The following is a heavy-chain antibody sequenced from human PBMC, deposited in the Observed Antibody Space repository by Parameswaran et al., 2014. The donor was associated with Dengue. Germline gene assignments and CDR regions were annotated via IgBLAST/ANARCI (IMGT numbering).Heavy chain of an antibody. D-gene: IGHD5-18*01. Sequence: VRQAPGKGLEWIGEINHSGSTNYNPSLKSRVTISVDTSKNQFSLKLSSVTAADTAVYYCARGRGHLYSYGYGGLDYWGQGTLVTVSS. CDR2: INHSGST. J-gene: IGHJ4*02. V-gene: IGHV4-34*01. CDR3: ARGRGHLYSYGYGGLDY.